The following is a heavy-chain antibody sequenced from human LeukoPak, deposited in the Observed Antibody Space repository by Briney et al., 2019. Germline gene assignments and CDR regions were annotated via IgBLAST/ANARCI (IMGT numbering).Heavy chain of an antibody. V-gene: IGHV1-2*02. CDR1: GYTFTGYY. Sequence: ASVKVSCKASGYTFTGYYIHWVRQAPGQGLEWMGWIDSNTGGTNCAQKFQGRVTMTRDTSISTAYMELSGLTSDDTAVYYCARDANAAFDPWGQGTLVTVSS. D-gene: IGHD2-8*01. CDR3: ARDANAAFDP. CDR2: IDSNTGGT. J-gene: IGHJ5*02.